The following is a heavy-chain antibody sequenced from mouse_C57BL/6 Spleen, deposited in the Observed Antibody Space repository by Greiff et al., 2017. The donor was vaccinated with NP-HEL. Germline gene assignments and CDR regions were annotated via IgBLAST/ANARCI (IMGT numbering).Heavy chain of an antibody. Sequence: EVQLQQSGPGLVKPSQSLSLTCSVTGYSITSGYYWNWIRQFPGNKLEWMGYISYDGSNNYNPSLKNRISITRDTSKNQYFLKLNSVTTEDTATYYCAKEGDYDEGRYYYAMDYWGQGTSGTVSS. V-gene: IGHV3-6*01. J-gene: IGHJ4*01. CDR1: GYSITSGYY. D-gene: IGHD2-4*01. CDR2: ISYDGSN. CDR3: AKEGDYDEGRYYYAMDY.